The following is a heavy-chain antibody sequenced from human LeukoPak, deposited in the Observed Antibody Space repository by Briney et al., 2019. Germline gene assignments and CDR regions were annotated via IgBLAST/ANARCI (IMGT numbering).Heavy chain of an antibody. CDR2: IYYSGST. Sequence: PSETLSLTCTVSGGSISSYYWSWIRQPAGKGLEWIGSIYYSGSTYYNPSLKSRVTISVDTSKNQFSLKLSSVTAADTAVYYCARQESIRPKYFQHWGQGTLVTVSS. CDR3: ARQESIRPKYFQH. CDR1: GGSISSYY. V-gene: IGHV4-4*07. D-gene: IGHD2-2*02. J-gene: IGHJ1*01.